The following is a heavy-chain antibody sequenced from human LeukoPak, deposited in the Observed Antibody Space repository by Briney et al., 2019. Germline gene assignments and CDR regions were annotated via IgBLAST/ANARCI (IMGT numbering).Heavy chain of an antibody. Sequence: GGSLRLSCAASGFTFSSYWMSWVRQAPGKGLEWVANIRQDGSEKYYVDSVKGRFTISRDNAKNSLYLQMGSLRAEDTAVYYCASKGRYFDWLTPPHYWGQGTLVTVSS. J-gene: IGHJ4*02. V-gene: IGHV3-7*01. CDR3: ASKGRYFDWLTPPHY. CDR1: GFTFSSYW. CDR2: IRQDGSEK. D-gene: IGHD3-9*01.